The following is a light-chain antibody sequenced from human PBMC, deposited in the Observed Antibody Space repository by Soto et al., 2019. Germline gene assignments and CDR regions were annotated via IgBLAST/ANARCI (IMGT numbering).Light chain of an antibody. V-gene: IGLV2-14*01. CDR2: EVS. J-gene: IGLJ2*01. CDR3: SSYTRSSSLV. CDR1: SSDIGDYDY. Sequence: QSALTQPASVSGSPGQSITISCTGTSSDIGDYDYVSWYQQHPGKAPKLMIYEVSNRPSGISNRFSGSKSGNTASLTIPGLQPEDEADYYCSSYTRSSSLVFGGGTKLTVL.